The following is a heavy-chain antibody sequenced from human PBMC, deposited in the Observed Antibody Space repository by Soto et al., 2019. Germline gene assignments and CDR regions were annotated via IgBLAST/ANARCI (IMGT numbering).Heavy chain of an antibody. V-gene: IGHV4-39*01. D-gene: IGHD2-2*01. J-gene: IGHJ3*02. CDR3: ARHFGRLLFLPDRSFDI. CDR2: IYYSGST. CDR1: GGSISSSSYY. Sequence: QLQLQESGPGLVKPSETLSLTCTVSGGSISSSSYYWGWIRQPPGKGLEWIGSIYYSGSTYYNPSLKSRVTISVDTSKNQFSLKLSSVTAADTAVYYCARHFGRLLFLPDRSFDIWGQGTMVTVSS.